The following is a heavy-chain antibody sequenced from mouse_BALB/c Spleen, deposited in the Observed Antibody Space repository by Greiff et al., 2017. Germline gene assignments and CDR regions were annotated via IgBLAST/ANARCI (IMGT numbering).Heavy chain of an antibody. V-gene: IGHV1-87*01. CDR2: IYPGDGDT. CDR3: ASGGNSAWFAY. Sequence: QVQLKESGAELARPGASVKLSCKASGYTFTSYWMQWVKQRPGQGLEWIGAIYPGDGDTRYTQKFKGKATLTADKSSSTAYMQLSSLASEDSAVYYCASGGNSAWFAYWGQGTLVTVSA. J-gene: IGHJ3*01. D-gene: IGHD2-1*01. CDR1: GYTFTSYW.